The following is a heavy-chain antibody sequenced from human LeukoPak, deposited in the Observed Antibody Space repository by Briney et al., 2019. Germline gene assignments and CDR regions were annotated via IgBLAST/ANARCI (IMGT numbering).Heavy chain of an antibody. CDR3: ASYQRGSDVSDI. Sequence: PGGSLRLSCAASGLTFSSYRANWVRQAPGKGLQWVSHISSSGTTTYYADSVKGRFTVSRDDAKNSVYLQMNSLRDEDTAVYYCASYQRGSDVSDIWGQGTMVTVSS. D-gene: IGHD2-2*01. J-gene: IGHJ3*02. CDR2: ISSSGTTT. V-gene: IGHV3-48*02. CDR1: GLTFSSYR.